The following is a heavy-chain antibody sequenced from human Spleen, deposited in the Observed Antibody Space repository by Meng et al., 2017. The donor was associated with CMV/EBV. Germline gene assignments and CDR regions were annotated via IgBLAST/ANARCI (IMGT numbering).Heavy chain of an antibody. D-gene: IGHD3-10*01. CDR1: GGSISTYY. CDR2: IYYSGST. Sequence: SETLSLTCTVSGGSISTYYWSWLRQPPGKRLEFIGHIYYSGSTKYNPSLKSRVTISVDTSKNQFSLKLNSVTAADTGVYYCARDPSVGGYYYYGLDVWGPGTTVTVSS. V-gene: IGHV4-59*01. J-gene: IGHJ6*02. CDR3: ARDPSVGGYYYYGLDV.